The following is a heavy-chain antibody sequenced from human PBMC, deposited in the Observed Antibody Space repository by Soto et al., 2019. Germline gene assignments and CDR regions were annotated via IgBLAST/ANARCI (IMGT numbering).Heavy chain of an antibody. D-gene: IGHD3-16*01. Sequence: QVQLQESGPGLVKPSGTLSLTCAASSGSIFTTNWWSWVRQSPGRGLQWIGDIYHSGSPKYNPSLKSRVSISIDKPKDRFFLNLTSVTAADTAVYYCARKPDVATAKVGGGYVFDVWGQGTMDTVSS. CDR1: SGSIFTTNW. CDR2: IYHSGSP. CDR3: ARKPDVATAKVGGGYVFDV. V-gene: IGHV4-4*02. J-gene: IGHJ3*01.